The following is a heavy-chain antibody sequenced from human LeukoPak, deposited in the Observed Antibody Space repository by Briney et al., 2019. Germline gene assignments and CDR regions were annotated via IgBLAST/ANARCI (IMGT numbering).Heavy chain of an antibody. D-gene: IGHD1-14*01. CDR2: IYSGGNP. J-gene: IGHJ4*02. CDR3: ARGLNHLG. CDR1: GFLVSNNY. V-gene: IGHV3-53*01. Sequence: GGSLRLSCAASGFLVSNNYMNWVRQAPGKGLEWVSVIYSGGNPYYADSVKGRFTISRDNSKNTLYLQMNSLRVEDTAMYYCARGLNHLGWGQGTLVTVS.